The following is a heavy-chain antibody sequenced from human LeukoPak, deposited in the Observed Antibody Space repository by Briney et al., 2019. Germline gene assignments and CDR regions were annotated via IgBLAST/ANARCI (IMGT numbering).Heavy chain of an antibody. CDR3: ARESTAMVFWFDP. J-gene: IGHJ5*02. D-gene: IGHD5-18*01. CDR2: INAGNGNT. V-gene: IGHV1-3*03. Sequence: ASVKVSCKASGYTFTSYAVQWVRQAPGQSLEWMGWINAGNGNTKYSQEFQGRVTITADESTSTAYMELSSLRSEDTAVYYCARESTAMVFWFDPWGQGTLVTVSS. CDR1: GYTFTSYA.